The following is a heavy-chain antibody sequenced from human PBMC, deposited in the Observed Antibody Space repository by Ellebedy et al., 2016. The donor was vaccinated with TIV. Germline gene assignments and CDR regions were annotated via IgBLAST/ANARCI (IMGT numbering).Heavy chain of an antibody. Sequence: GGSLRLSXVPSGFTLRSHGIYWVRQAPGKGLEWVAVISSDGSNKYYADSVKGRFTISRDNSKNTLYLQMNSLRTDDMAVYYCARGGSSGSSDYWGQGTLVTVSS. J-gene: IGHJ4*02. V-gene: IGHV3-30*03. CDR1: GFTLRSHG. CDR3: ARGGSSGSSDY. D-gene: IGHD3-10*01. CDR2: ISSDGSNK.